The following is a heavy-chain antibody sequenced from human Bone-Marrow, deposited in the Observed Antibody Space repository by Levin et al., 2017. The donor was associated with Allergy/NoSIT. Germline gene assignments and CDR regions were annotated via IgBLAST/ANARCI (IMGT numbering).Heavy chain of an antibody. J-gene: IGHJ3*02. CDR2: ISSRSSHI. CDR3: ARAKQGYIYDPFDM. CDR1: GFSFNNYS. D-gene: IGHD5-18*01. V-gene: IGHV3-21*01. Sequence: GGSLRLSCAASGFSFNNYSMNWVRLAPGKGLEWVSSISSRSSHIYYVDSVEGRFTISRDNAKSSLFLQMNSLRAEDTAVYYCARAKQGYIYDPFDMWGQGTLVTVSS.